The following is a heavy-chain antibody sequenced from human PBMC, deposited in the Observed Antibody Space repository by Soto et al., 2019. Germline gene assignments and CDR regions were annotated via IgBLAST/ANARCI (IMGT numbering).Heavy chain of an antibody. CDR1: GDTFTSYY. CDR3: VRDRRIYYSDPHDEFVASDYEV. V-gene: IGHV1-46*03. Sequence: QVRLVQSGAEVKAPGASVKVSCKAPGDTFTSYYMHWVRQAPGHGLEWMGVINPNGGSTRFAQKFQGRVTMTSDTSTSTVYMELRGLTSEDTAVYYCVRDRRIYYSDPHDEFVASDYEVWGQGTMVSVSS. CDR2: INPNGGST. D-gene: IGHD3-22*01. J-gene: IGHJ3*01.